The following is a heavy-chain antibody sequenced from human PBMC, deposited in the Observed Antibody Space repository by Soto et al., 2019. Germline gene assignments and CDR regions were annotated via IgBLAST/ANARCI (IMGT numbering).Heavy chain of an antibody. D-gene: IGHD2-15*01. Sequence: QVQLQQWGAGLLKPSETLSLTCAVYGGSFSDYYWSWIRQPPGKGLEWIGEINHSGRTNYNPSLKSRVTISVDTSKNQFSLKLSSMTAADTAVYYCAGGRVVARTGIWLYWGQGTLVTVSS. CDR1: GGSFSDYY. CDR3: AGGRVVARTGIWLY. V-gene: IGHV4-34*01. J-gene: IGHJ4*02. CDR2: INHSGRT.